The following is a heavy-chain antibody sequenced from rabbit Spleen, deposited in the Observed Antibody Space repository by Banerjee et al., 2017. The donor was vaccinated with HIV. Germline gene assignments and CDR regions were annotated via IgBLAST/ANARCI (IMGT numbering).Heavy chain of an antibody. CDR3: ARAGAYASSSGYWDL. D-gene: IGHD1-1*01. CDR1: GFDFSSYG. V-gene: IGHV1S47*01. Sequence: QEQLKETGGGLVQPGGSLKLSCKASGFDFSSYGVSWVRQAPGKGLEWIGYIDPVFGSTYYANSVKGRFTISSDNAQNTVFLQMTSLTASDTATYFCARAGAYASSSGYWDLWGQGTLVTVS. CDR2: IDPVFGST. J-gene: IGHJ4*01.